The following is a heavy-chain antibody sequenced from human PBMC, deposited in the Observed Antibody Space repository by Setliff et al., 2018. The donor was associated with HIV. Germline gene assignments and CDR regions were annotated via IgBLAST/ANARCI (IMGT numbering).Heavy chain of an antibody. Sequence: NPSETLSLTCSVSGDSIGTYYWNWIRQTPGKRLEWIGYIYYSGSTYYNPSLKSRVTISLDTSKNRFSLQLTSVTAADTAVYYCARHDCGGDCSINWFDPWGQGTLVTVSS. V-gene: IGHV4-59*08. CDR2: IYYSGST. D-gene: IGHD2-21*02. CDR1: GDSIGTYY. J-gene: IGHJ5*02. CDR3: ARHDCGGDCSINWFDP.